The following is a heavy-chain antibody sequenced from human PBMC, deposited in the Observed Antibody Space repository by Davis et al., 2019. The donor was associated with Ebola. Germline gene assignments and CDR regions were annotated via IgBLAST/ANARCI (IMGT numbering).Heavy chain of an antibody. J-gene: IGHJ2*01. V-gene: IGHV1-8*02. CDR3: ARGSMTTVTTWIWYFDL. D-gene: IGHD4-17*01. CDR1: GYTFTSFG. Sequence: ASVKVSCKASGYTFTSFGISWVRQATGQGLEWMGWMNPNSGTTGYAQKFQGRVTMTRNTSISTAYMELSSLRSEDTAVYYCARGSMTTVTTWIWYFDLWGRGTLVTVSS. CDR2: MNPNSGTT.